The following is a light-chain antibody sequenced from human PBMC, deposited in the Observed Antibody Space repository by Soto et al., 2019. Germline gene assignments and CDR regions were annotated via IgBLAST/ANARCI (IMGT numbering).Light chain of an antibody. CDR3: SSYAGSNNWV. J-gene: IGLJ3*02. V-gene: IGLV2-8*01. Sequence: QSALTQPPSASGSPGQSVTISCTGTSSDVGGYNYGSWYQQHPGKAPKLMIYDATKRPSGVPDRFSGSKSGSTAALTVSGLQAEDEADYYCSSYAGSNNWVFGGGTKLTV. CDR1: SSDVGGYNY. CDR2: DAT.